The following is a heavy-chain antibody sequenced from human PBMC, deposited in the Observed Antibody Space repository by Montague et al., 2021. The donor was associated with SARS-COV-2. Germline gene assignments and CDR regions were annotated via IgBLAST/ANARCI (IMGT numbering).Heavy chain of an antibody. CDR1: GFTFGDYA. V-gene: IGHV3-9*01. CDR2: ISWNSGSR. D-gene: IGHD3-10*01. Sequence: SLRLSCAASGFTFGDYAMHWVRQTPGKGLGWVSGISWNSGSRGYADSVKGRFTIYRDNAKNSLYLQMNSLRTEDTAFYYCAKDYYFGAFDIWGQGTMVTVSS. CDR3: AKDYYFGAFDI. J-gene: IGHJ3*02.